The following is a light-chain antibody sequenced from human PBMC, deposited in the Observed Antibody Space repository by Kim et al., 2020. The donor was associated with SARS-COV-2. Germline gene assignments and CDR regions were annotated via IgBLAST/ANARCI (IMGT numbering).Light chain of an antibody. CDR3: QQYGRSPYT. V-gene: IGKV3-20*01. CDR2: GAS. J-gene: IGKJ2*01. Sequence: EIVLTQSPGTLSLSPGERDTLSCRASQSVSSSYLAWYQQKPGQAPRLLIYGASSRATGIPDRLSGSGSGTDFTLTISRLEPEDFAVYYCQQYGRSPYTFGQGTKLEI. CDR1: QSVSSSY.